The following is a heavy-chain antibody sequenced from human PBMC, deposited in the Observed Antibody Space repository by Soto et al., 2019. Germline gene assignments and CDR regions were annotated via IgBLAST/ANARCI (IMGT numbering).Heavy chain of an antibody. Sequence: QVQLVESGGGVVQPGASLRLSCEASGFDFSSYAMHWVRQAPDKGLEWVGVISYDGNYIYYADSVKGRFTISRDNSKNTLYVQVNSLRPEDTAVYYCAKGILSATIGPYAMDVWGQGTTVTVSS. J-gene: IGHJ6*02. D-gene: IGHD3-16*01. V-gene: IGHV3-30*18. CDR1: GFDFSSYA. CDR3: AKGILSATIGPYAMDV. CDR2: ISYDGNYI.